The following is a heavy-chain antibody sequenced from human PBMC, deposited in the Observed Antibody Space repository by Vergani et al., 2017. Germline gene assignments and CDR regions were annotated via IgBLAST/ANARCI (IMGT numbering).Heavy chain of an antibody. V-gene: IGHV4-34*01. CDR2: INHSGST. Sequence: QVQLQQWGAGLLKPSETLSLTCAVYGGSFSGYYWSWIRQPPGKGLEWIGEINHSGSTYYNPSLKSRVTISVDTSKNQFSLKLSSVTAADTAVYYCARRRDTSSSYYFDYWGQGTLVTVSS. CDR1: GGSFSGYY. CDR3: ARRRDTSSSYYFDY. D-gene: IGHD6-6*01. J-gene: IGHJ4*02.